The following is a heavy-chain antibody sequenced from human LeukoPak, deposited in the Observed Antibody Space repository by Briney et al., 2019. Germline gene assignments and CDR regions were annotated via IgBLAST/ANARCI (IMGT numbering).Heavy chain of an antibody. CDR1: GGSISSYY. Sequence: SETLSLTCTVSGGSISSYYWSWIRQPPGKGLEWIGYIYYSGSTYYNPSLKSRVTISVDTSKNQFSLKLSSVTAADTAVYYCARRFTHYDFWSGYRGDYFDYWGQGTLVTVSS. J-gene: IGHJ4*02. CDR2: IYYSGST. V-gene: IGHV4-59*08. CDR3: ARRFTHYDFWSGYRGDYFDY. D-gene: IGHD3-3*01.